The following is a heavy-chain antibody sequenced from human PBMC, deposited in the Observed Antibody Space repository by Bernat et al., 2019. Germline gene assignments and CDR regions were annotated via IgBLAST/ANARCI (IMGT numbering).Heavy chain of an antibody. CDR2: IVVGSGNT. Sequence: QMQLVQSGPEVKKPGTSVKVSCKASGFTFTSSAVQWVRQARGQRLEWIGWIVVGSGNTNYAQKFQERVTITRDMTTSTAYMELSSQRSEDTAVYYCAGGSSPYYYYGMDVWGQGTTVTVSS. CDR1: GFTFTSSA. V-gene: IGHV1-58*01. CDR3: AGGSSPYYYYGMDV. J-gene: IGHJ6*02. D-gene: IGHD1-26*01.